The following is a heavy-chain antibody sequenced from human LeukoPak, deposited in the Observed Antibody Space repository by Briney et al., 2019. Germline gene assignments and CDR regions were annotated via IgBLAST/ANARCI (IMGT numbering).Heavy chain of an antibody. CDR2: ISAYNGNT. CDR3: ARDLPYYYGSGSYPILNWFDP. D-gene: IGHD3-10*01. Sequence: ASVKVSCKASGYTFTSYGISWVRQAPGQGLEWMGWISAYNGNTNYAQKLQGRVTMTTDTSTSTAYMELRSLRSDDTAVYYCARDLPYYYGSGSYPILNWFDPWGQGTLVTVSS. V-gene: IGHV1-18*01. CDR1: GYTFTSYG. J-gene: IGHJ5*02.